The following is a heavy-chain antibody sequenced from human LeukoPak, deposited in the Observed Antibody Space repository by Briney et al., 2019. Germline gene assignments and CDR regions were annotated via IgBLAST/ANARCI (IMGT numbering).Heavy chain of an antibody. J-gene: IGHJ3*02. D-gene: IGHD3-22*01. CDR1: GFSFSNYW. Sequence: GGSLRLSCAASGFSFSNYWMVWVRQAPGEGLEWVANMRGDGSREYYLDSVKGRFTISRDNAKNSLYLQMSSLRADDTAVYYCVRDANYYDRSNYYDVLDIWGQGTMVTVPS. CDR2: MRGDGSRE. CDR3: VRDANYYDRSNYYDVLDI. V-gene: IGHV3-7*01.